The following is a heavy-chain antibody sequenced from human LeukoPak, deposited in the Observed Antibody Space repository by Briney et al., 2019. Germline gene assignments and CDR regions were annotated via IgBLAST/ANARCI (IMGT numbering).Heavy chain of an antibody. V-gene: IGHV1-69*05. J-gene: IGHJ3*02. Sequence: ASVKVSCKASGGTFSSYAISWVRQAPGQGLEWMGRIIPIFGTANYAQKFQGRVTITTDESTSTAYMELSSLRSEDTAVYYCARDTYLLLGFGELSSAFDIWGQGTMVTVSS. D-gene: IGHD3-10*01. CDR2: IIPIFGTA. CDR1: GGTFSSYA. CDR3: ARDTYLLLGFGELSSAFDI.